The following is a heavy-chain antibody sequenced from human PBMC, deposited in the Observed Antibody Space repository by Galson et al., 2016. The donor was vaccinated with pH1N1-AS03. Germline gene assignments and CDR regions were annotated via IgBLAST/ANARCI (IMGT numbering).Heavy chain of an antibody. CDR2: INAGNGNT. Sequence: SVKVSCKASGYTFTSYAMHWVRQAPGQRLEWMGWINAGNGNTKYSQKFQGRVTITRDTSASTAYMELGSLRSEETAVYYCARDRGSGYDLFDYYYGMDVWGQGTTVTVSS. V-gene: IGHV1-3*01. CDR1: GYTFTSYA. CDR3: ARDRGSGYDLFDYYYGMDV. D-gene: IGHD5-12*01. J-gene: IGHJ6*02.